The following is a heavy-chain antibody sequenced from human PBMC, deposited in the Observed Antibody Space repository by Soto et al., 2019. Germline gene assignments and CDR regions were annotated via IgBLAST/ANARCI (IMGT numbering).Heavy chain of an antibody. Sequence: PSETLSLTCTVSGGSISSGGYYWSWIRQHPGKGLEWIGYIYYSGSTYYNPSLKSRVTISVDTSKNQFSLKLSSVTAADTAVYYCAREDYGDNAGAFDIWGQGTMVTGSS. J-gene: IGHJ3*02. V-gene: IGHV4-31*03. D-gene: IGHD4-17*01. CDR1: GGSISSGGYY. CDR2: IYYSGST. CDR3: AREDYGDNAGAFDI.